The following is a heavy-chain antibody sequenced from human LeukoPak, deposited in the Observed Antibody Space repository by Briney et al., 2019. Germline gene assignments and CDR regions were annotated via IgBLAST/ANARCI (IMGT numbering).Heavy chain of an antibody. CDR3: AREDTAMPVPDY. CDR2: INPNSGGT. CDR1: GYTFTGYY. V-gene: IGHV1-2*02. J-gene: IGHJ4*02. Sequence: ASVKVSCKASGYTFTGYYMHWVRPAPGQGLEWMGWINPNSGGTNYAQKFQGRVTMTRDTSISTAYMELSRLRSDDTAVYYCAREDTAMPVPDYWGQGTLVTVSS. D-gene: IGHD5-18*01.